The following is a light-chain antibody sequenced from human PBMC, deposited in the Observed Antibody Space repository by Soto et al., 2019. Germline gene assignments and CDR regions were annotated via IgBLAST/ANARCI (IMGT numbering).Light chain of an antibody. Sequence: EIVMTQSPANLSVSPGERATLSCRASQSVSSNLAWYQQKPGQGPRLLIYGASTRATSIPARFSGSGSGTEFTLNINCLQCEDFAVYYCQQYNKWPPYTFGQGTKLEIK. CDR3: QQYNKWPPYT. CDR1: QSVSSN. CDR2: GAS. V-gene: IGKV3-15*01. J-gene: IGKJ2*01.